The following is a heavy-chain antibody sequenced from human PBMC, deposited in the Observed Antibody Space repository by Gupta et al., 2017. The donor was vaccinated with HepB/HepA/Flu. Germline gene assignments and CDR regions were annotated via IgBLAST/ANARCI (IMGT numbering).Heavy chain of an antibody. CDR3: ATLHCTLTSCYAGEGY. Sequence: QGQLVQSGAEVKKPGASVTVSCRSTGYTFTGYHIHWVRQAPGQGLEWVGCINPNSGGSDYAQKFQGRVTLTRDTSLTTAYMELTRLRSDDTALYYCATLHCTLTSCYAGEGYWGQGTLVTVSS. CDR1: GYTFTGYH. J-gene: IGHJ4*02. D-gene: IGHD2-2*01. CDR2: INPNSGGS. V-gene: IGHV1-2*02.